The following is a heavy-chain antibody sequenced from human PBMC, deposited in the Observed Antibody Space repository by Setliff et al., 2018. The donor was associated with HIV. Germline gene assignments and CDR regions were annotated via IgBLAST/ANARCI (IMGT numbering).Heavy chain of an antibody. J-gene: IGHJ3*01. CDR3: AKLDYYDYSGSWARKVAIDF. Sequence: GGSLRLSCAASGFTLSNSAMTWVRQKPGRGLEWVSLIQSGGIIYYADSVKGRFTISRDDSNNILSLQMSSLRAEDTALYYCAKLDYYDYSGSWARKVAIDFWGRGTMVTVSS. CDR1: GFTLSNSA. D-gene: IGHD3-22*01. CDR2: IQSGGII. V-gene: IGHV3-23*01.